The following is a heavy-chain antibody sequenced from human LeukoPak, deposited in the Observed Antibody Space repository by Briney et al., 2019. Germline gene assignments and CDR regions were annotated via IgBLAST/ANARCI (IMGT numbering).Heavy chain of an antibody. J-gene: IGHJ4*02. D-gene: IGHD4-23*01. CDR3: ARASTVVTQSQDFDY. V-gene: IGHV3-74*01. CDR2: INSDGSST. CDR1: GFTFSSYW. Sequence: PGGSLRLSCAASGFTFSSYWMHWVRQAPGKGLVWVSRINSDGSSTSYADSVKGRFTISRDNAKNSLYLQMNSLRAEDTAVYYCARASTVVTQSQDFDYWGQGTLVTVSS.